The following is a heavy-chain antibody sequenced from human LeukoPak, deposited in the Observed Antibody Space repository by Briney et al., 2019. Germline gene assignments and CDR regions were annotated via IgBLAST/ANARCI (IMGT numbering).Heavy chain of an antibody. J-gene: IGHJ4*02. V-gene: IGHV1-46*01. CDR2: INPSGGST. CDR1: GYTFTSYY. D-gene: IGHD6-19*01. Sequence: ASVKVSCKASGYTFTSYYMHWVRQAPGQGLEWMGIINPSGGSTSYAQKFQGRVTMTRDTSTSTVYMELSSLRSEDTAVYYCARTVSWSSGHPEEYLDYWGQGTLATVSS. CDR3: ARTVSWSSGHPEEYLDY.